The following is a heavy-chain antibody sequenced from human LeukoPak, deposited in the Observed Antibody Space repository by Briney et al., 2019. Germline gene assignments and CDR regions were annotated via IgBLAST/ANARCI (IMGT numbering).Heavy chain of an antibody. CDR1: GGSINSYY. Sequence: SETLSLTCTVSGGSINSYYWSWIRQPPGKGLEWSGYIYYSGSTNYNPSLKSRVTLSVDTSKDQFSLRMSSVTAADTAVYYCASHRSYSSDYFEAFDMWGQGIMVTVSS. V-gene: IGHV4-59*08. J-gene: IGHJ3*02. CDR3: ASHRSYSSDYFEAFDM. D-gene: IGHD3-22*01. CDR2: IYYSGST.